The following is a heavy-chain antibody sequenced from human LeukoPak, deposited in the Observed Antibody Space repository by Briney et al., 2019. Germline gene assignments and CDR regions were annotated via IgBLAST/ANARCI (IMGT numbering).Heavy chain of an antibody. D-gene: IGHD2/OR15-2a*01. V-gene: IGHV3-53*01. J-gene: IGHJ4*02. Sequence: GGSLRLSCAASGFTVSSNYMSWVRQAPGKGLEWVSVIYSGGSTYYADSVKGRFTISRDNSKSTLYIQMNSLRAEDTAVYYCARSGLSRFGFWGQGTLVTVSS. CDR2: IYSGGST. CDR1: GFTVSSNY. CDR3: ARSGLSRFGF.